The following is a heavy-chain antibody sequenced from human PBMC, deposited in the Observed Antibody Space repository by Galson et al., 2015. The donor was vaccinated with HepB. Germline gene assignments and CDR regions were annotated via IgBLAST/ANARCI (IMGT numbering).Heavy chain of an antibody. J-gene: IGHJ6*03. CDR2: INTNTGNP. CDR1: GYTFTSYA. V-gene: IGHV7-4-1*02. D-gene: IGHD2-2*01. CDR3: ARGVLEYCSSTSCSRAPYYYYYYMDV. Sequence: SVKVSCKASGYTFTSYAMNWVRQAPGQGLEWMGWINTNTGNPTYAQGFTGRFVFSLDTSVSTAYLQISSLKAEGTAVYYCARGVLEYCSSTSCSRAPYYYYYYMDVWGKGTTVTVSS.